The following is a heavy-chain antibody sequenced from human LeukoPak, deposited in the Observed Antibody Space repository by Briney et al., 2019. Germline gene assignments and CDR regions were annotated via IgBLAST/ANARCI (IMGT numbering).Heavy chain of an antibody. Sequence: GGSLRLTCSASGFTFGDFVMHWVRQAPGKGLEYVSGINNSGGTTYYADSVKGRFTISRDNSKSTLYLQMSSLRPEDTAVYYCVKDRTGSYALDIWGQGTMVTVSS. CDR2: INNSGGTT. CDR3: VKDRTGSYALDI. V-gene: IGHV3-64D*06. D-gene: IGHD3-10*01. CDR1: GFTFGDFV. J-gene: IGHJ3*02.